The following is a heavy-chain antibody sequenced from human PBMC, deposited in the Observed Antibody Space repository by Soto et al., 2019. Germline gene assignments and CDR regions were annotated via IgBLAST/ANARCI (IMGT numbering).Heavy chain of an antibody. CDR1: GYSFTSYW. J-gene: IGHJ4*02. D-gene: IGHD3-9*01. CDR2: IYPGDSDT. V-gene: IGHV5-51*01. Sequence: GESLKISCKGSGYSFTSYWIGWVRQMPGKGLEWMGIIYPGDSDTRYSPSFQGQVTISADKSISTAYLQWSSLKASDTAMYYCARHGFGDILTGQPDYWAQGTLVTVSS. CDR3: ARHGFGDILTGQPDY.